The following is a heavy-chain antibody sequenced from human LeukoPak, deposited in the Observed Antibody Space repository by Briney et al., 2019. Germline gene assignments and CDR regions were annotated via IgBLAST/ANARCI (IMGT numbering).Heavy chain of an antibody. CDR3: AELGITMIGGV. D-gene: IGHD3-10*02. J-gene: IGHJ6*04. Sequence: AGGSLRLSCAASGFTFSTYAMSWVRQAPGKGLEWVSAISGSGGSTYYVDSVKGRFTISRDNAKNSLYLQMNSLRAEDTAVYYCAELGITMIGGVWGKGTTVTISS. CDR1: GFTFSTYA. CDR2: ISGSGGST. V-gene: IGHV3-23*01.